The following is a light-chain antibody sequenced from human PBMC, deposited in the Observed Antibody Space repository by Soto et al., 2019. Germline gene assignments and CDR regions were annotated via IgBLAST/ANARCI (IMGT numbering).Light chain of an antibody. J-gene: IGLJ3*02. CDR1: SGSVSTSYY. CDR2: TTN. Sequence: QTVVTQEPSVSVSPGRTVTITCGLSSGSVSTSYYPSWYQQTPGQAPRTLISTTNARSSGVPDRFSGSILGNKAALTITGAQADDESDYYCVLYMGSGISVFGGGTKLTVL. CDR3: VLYMGSGISV. V-gene: IGLV8-61*01.